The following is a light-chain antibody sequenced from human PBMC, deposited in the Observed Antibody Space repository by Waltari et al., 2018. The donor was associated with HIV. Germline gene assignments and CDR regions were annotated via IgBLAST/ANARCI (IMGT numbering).Light chain of an antibody. CDR3: AAWDASLSVWV. J-gene: IGLJ3*02. V-gene: IGLV1-47*01. Sequence: QSVLTQPPSASGTPGQRVNISCSGSSSNTGSNYVYWYRQLPGTAPKLLIYRSNQRPSGVPYRFSGSKSGTSASLAISGLRSENEADYYCAAWDASLSVWVFGGGTKLTVL. CDR2: RSN. CDR1: SSNTGSNY.